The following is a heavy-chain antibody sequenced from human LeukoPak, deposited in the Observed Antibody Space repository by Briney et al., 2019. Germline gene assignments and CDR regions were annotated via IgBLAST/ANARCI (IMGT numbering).Heavy chain of an antibody. J-gene: IGHJ4*02. CDR3: AREYYYSVSY. CDR2: ISNDGTTT. V-gene: IGHV3-74*01. D-gene: IGHD3-10*01. Sequence: GGSLRLSCAASGFTFSGYWMLWVRQAPGKGLVWVSRISNDGTTTNYAASVKGRFTISRDNAKNTLYLQMNSLRAEATAVYCCAREYYYSVSYWGQGALVTGSS. CDR1: GFTFSGYW.